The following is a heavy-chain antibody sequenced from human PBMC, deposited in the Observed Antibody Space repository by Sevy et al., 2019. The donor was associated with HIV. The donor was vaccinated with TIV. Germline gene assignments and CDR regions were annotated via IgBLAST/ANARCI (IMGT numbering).Heavy chain of an antibody. D-gene: IGHD6-19*01. CDR3: AKLRAVAGNY. J-gene: IGHJ4*02. CDR2: ISGSGGST. Sequence: GGSLRLSCGVSGFIFKTYAMSWVRQAPGKGLEWVSGISGSGGSTYYADSVKGRFIISRDNSKNTLYLQMNSLRAEDTAVYYCAKLRAVAGNYWGQGTLVTVSS. V-gene: IGHV3-23*01. CDR1: GFIFKTYA.